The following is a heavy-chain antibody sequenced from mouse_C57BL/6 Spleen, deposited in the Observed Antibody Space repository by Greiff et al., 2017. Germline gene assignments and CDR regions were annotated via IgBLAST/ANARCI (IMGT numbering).Heavy chain of an antibody. CDR3: ARPGSRHWYFDV. Sequence: VQLQQPGAELVRPGSSVKLSCKASGYTFTSYWMHWVKQRPIQGLEWIGNIDPSDSETHYNQKFKDKATLTVDKSSSTAYMQLSSLTSEDSAVYYCARPGSRHWYFDVCGTGTTVTVSS. V-gene: IGHV1-52*01. CDR1: GYTFTSYW. D-gene: IGHD1-1*01. CDR2: IDPSDSET. J-gene: IGHJ1*03.